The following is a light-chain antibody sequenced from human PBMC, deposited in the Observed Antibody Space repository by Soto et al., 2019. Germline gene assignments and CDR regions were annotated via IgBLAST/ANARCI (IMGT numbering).Light chain of an antibody. V-gene: IGKV3-15*01. CDR1: QSVSSN. CDR2: GAS. CDR3: QQYNNWPTIT. Sequence: EIVMTQSPATLSVSPGERATLSCRASQSVSSNLAWYQQKPGQAPRLLIYGASTRATGIPARFSGSGSGTEFTVTISSLHSEDFAVYYCQQYNNWPTITFGQGTRLEIK. J-gene: IGKJ5*01.